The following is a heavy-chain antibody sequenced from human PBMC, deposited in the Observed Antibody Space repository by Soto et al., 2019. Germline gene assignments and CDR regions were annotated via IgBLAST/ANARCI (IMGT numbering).Heavy chain of an antibody. Sequence: PGESQRISCKGSGGTFRSYASSWVRQAPGQGLEWMGRIIPILGIANYAQKFQGRVTITADKSTSTAYMELSSLRSEDTAVYYCARGWANGYYYYMDVWGKGTTVTVSS. CDR2: IIPILGIA. V-gene: IGHV1-69*04. D-gene: IGHD1-1*01. J-gene: IGHJ6*03. CDR1: GGTFRSYA. CDR3: ARGWANGYYYYMDV.